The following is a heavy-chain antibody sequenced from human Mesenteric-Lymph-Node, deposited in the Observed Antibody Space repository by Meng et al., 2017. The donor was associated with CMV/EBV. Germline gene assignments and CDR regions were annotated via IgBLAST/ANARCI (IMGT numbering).Heavy chain of an antibody. CDR2: IYPGDSDT. V-gene: IGHV5-51*01. D-gene: IGHD2-15*01. Sequence: GGSLRLSCKGSGYTFTTYWIAWVRQMPGKGLEWMGIIYPGDSDTRYSPSFQGQVTISADKSISTAYLQWSSLKASDTAMYYCARLDAGGVAPRFWGQGTLVTVSS. J-gene: IGHJ4*02. CDR3: ARLDAGGVAPRF. CDR1: GYTFTTYW.